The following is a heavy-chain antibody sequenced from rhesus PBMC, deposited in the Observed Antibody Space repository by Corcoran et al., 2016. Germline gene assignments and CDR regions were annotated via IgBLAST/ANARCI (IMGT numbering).Heavy chain of an antibody. V-gene: IGHV4-127*01. Sequence: QVQLQESGPGLVKPSETLSLTCAVSGYSISSGYGWGWIRQPPGKGLEWIGQIYGGRGSTYSNPSLKNRVTISKDASKNQFFLKLSSVTAADTAVYYCARRRIYVDYWGQGVLVTVSS. CDR3: ARRRIYVDY. CDR2: IYGGRGST. J-gene: IGHJ4*01. CDR1: GYSISSGYG. D-gene: IGHD3-9*01.